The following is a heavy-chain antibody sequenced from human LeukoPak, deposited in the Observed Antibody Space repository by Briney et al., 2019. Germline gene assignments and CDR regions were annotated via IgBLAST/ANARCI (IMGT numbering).Heavy chain of an antibody. CDR2: INQSGST. Sequence: SETLSLTCAVYGGSFSGYYWSWIRQPPGKGLEWIGEINQSGSTNYNPSLKSRVTISVDTSKYQFSLKLNSMTAADTAVYYCARDNYYDSSGFLNDYWGQGILVTVSS. CDR3: ARDNYYDSSGFLNDY. CDR1: GGSFSGYY. J-gene: IGHJ4*02. D-gene: IGHD3-22*01. V-gene: IGHV4-34*01.